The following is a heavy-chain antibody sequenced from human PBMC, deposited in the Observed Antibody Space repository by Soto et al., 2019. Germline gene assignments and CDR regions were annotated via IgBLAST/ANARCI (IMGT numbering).Heavy chain of an antibody. CDR3: ARGTTNSDFCSDYYKYGMDL. CDR2: IKQDGSEK. V-gene: IGHV3-7*01. D-gene: IGHD3-3*01. CDR1: GFTFSSYW. Sequence: GGSLRLSCAASGFTFSSYWMTWVRQEPGKGLEWVANIKQDGSEKYYVDSVKGRFTISRDNAKSSLYLRMNSLRAEDTAVYYCARGTTNSDFCSDYYKYGMDLWGQGTTVTVSS. J-gene: IGHJ6*02.